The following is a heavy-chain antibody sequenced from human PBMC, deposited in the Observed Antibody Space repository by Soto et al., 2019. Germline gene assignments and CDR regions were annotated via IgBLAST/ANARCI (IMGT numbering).Heavy chain of an antibody. Sequence: GASVKGSRKASGYTFTRSGISWVRPAPGQGLEWMGWISTYNGDTNYAQTFQGRVTMTTDTSTSTVHMEVRSLRSDDTAVYYCAREGVAPYYYYGMDVWGQGTPVTVSS. D-gene: IGHD5-12*01. CDR1: GYTFTRSG. CDR3: AREGVAPYYYYGMDV. CDR2: ISTYNGDT. V-gene: IGHV1-18*01. J-gene: IGHJ6*02.